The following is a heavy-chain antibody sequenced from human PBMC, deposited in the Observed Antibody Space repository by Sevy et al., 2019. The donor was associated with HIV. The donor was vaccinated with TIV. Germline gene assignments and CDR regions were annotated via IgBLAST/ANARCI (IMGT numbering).Heavy chain of an antibody. V-gene: IGHV3-48*01. CDR1: GFTFSNYD. J-gene: IGHJ6*02. Sequence: GGSLRLSCAASGFTFSNYDMNWVRQAPGKGVEWVSYISSSSSNIYYADSVKGRFTISRDNAKNSLYLQMNSLRAEDTDVYYCEREGGDAEQCMDDWGQGTTVTVSS. D-gene: IGHD3-16*01. CDR2: ISSSSSNI. CDR3: EREGGDAEQCMDD.